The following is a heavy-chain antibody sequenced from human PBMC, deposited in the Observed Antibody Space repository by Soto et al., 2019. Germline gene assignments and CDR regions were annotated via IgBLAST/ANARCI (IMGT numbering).Heavy chain of an antibody. Sequence: SVKVSCKASGGTFSSYAISWVRQAPGQGLEWMGGIIPIFGTANYAQKFQGRVTITADESTSTAYMELSSLRSEDTAVYYCARVGIRGIVATTYYFDYWGQGTLVTVSS. V-gene: IGHV1-69*13. CDR2: IIPIFGTA. CDR1: GGTFSSYA. D-gene: IGHD5-12*01. J-gene: IGHJ4*02. CDR3: ARVGIRGIVATTYYFDY.